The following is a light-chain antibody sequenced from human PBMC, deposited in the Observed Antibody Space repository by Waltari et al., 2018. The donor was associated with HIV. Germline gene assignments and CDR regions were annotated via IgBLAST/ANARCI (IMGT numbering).Light chain of an antibody. CDR1: QSLLHSDGNTY. V-gene: IGKV2D-29*01. J-gene: IGKJ5*01. Sequence: DLVMTQNPLSLSVPPGRPASISCMSTQSLLHSDGNTYLYWYLQKAGQPPQLLIYEVSNRFSGVPDRFSGSGSGTYFTLKISRVEAEDVGVYYCMQSTQLPITFGQGTRLEIK. CDR2: EVS. CDR3: MQSTQLPIT.